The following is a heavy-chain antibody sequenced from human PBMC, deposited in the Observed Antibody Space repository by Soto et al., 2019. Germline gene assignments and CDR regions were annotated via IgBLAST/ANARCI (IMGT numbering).Heavy chain of an antibody. CDR2: IYYSGST. D-gene: IGHD3-22*01. CDR3: ARVLGYYEDYYYYGMDV. CDR1: GGSVSSGSYY. J-gene: IGHJ6*02. V-gene: IGHV4-61*01. Sequence: PSETLSLTCPVSGGSVSSGSYYWSWIRQPPGKGLEWIGYIYYSGSTNYNPSLKSRVTISVDTSKNQFSLKLSSVTAADTVVYYCARVLGYYEDYYYYGMDVWGQGTTVTVSS.